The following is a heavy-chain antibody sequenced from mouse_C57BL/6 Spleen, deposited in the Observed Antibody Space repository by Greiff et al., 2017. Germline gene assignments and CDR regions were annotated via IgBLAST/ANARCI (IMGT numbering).Heavy chain of an antibody. D-gene: IGHD3-1*01. J-gene: IGHJ2*01. CDR2: IDPETGGT. CDR3: TRGAFDY. V-gene: IGHV1-15*01. CDR1: GYTFTDYE. Sequence: QVQLQQPGAELVRPGASVTLSCKASGYTFTDYEMHWVKQTPVHGLEWIGAIDPETGGTAYNQKFKGKAILTADKSSSTAYMGLRSLTSEDSAVYYCTRGAFDYSGQGATLTVSS.